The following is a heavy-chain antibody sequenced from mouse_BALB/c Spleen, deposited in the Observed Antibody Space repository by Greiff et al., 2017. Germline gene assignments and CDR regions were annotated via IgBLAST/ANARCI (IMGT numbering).Heavy chain of an antibody. V-gene: IGHV5-6-3*01. CDR3: AKNSENYYAMDY. D-gene: IGHD3-1*01. CDR1: GFTFSDYY. CDR2: INSNGGST. J-gene: IGHJ4*01. Sequence: EVQVVESGGGLVKPGGSLKLSCAASGFTFSDYYMYWVRQTPDKRLELVATINSNGGSTYYPDSVKGRFTISRDNAKNTLYLQMSSLKSEDTAMYYCAKNSENYYAMDYWGQGTSVTVSS.